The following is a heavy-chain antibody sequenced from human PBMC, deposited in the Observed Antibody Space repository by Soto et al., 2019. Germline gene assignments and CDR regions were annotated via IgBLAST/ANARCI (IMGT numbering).Heavy chain of an antibody. J-gene: IGHJ6*04. CDR2: INTNTGNP. CDR3: ARNGFWSGYFMIAAPGTMDV. Sequence: GASVKVSCKASGYTFTSYAMNWVRQAPGQGLEWMGWINTNTGNPTYAQGFTGRFVFSLDTSVSTAYLQICSLKAEDTAVYYCARNGFWSGYFMIAAPGTMDVWGKGTTVTVSS. CDR1: GYTFTSYA. D-gene: IGHD3-3*01. V-gene: IGHV7-4-1*01.